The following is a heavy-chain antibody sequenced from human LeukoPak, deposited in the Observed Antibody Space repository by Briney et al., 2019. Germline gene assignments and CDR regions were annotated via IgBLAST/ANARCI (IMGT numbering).Heavy chain of an antibody. V-gene: IGHV3-11*01. CDR2: ISSSGSSM. CDR3: ARAKGSYSFDY. J-gene: IGHJ4*02. CDR1: GFTFSDYY. Sequence: GGSLRLSCAASGFTFSDYYMSWIRQAPGKGLEWVSYISSSGSSMYYADSVKGRFTISRDNAKNSLYLQMNSLRAEDTAVYHCARAKGSYSFDYWGQGILVTVSS. D-gene: IGHD3-10*01.